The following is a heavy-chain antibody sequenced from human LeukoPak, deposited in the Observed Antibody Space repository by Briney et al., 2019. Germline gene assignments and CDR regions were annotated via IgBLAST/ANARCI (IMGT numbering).Heavy chain of an antibody. V-gene: IGHV1-2*02. D-gene: IGHD1-26*01. J-gene: IGHJ4*02. CDR2: INLNSGDT. Sequence: GASVKVSCKASGYTLTDYYMHWVRQAPGQGLEWMGWINLNSGDTNYAQEFQGRVTMTRDTSISTAYMDLSRLTSDDTAIYYCARDWRGSYFPDFWGQGTLVTVSS. CDR1: GYTLTDYY. CDR3: ARDWRGSYFPDF.